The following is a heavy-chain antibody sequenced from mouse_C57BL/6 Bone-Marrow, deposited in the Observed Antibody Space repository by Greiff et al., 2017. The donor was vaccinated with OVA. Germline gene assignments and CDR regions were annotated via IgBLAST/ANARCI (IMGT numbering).Heavy chain of an antibody. CDR1: GFNIKDDY. Sequence: VQLQQSGAELVRPGASVKLSCTASGFNIKDDYMPWVKQRPEQGLEWIGWIDPENGDTEYASKFQGKATITADTSSNTAYLQLSSLTSEDTAVYYCTTEITTVVPFAYWGQGTLVTVSA. D-gene: IGHD1-1*01. V-gene: IGHV14-4*01. CDR3: TTEITTVVPFAY. J-gene: IGHJ3*01. CDR2: IDPENGDT.